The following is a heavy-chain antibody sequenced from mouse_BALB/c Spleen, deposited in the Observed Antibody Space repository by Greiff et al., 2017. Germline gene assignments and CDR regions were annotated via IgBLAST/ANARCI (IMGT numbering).Heavy chain of an antibody. D-gene: IGHD1-2*01. V-gene: IGHV1-26*01. CDR3: GITTATYYFDY. Sequence: EVMLVESGPDLVKPGASVKISCKASGYSFTGYYMHWVKQSHGKSLEWIGRVNPNNGGTSYNQKFKGKAILTVDKSSSTAYMELRSLTSEDSAVYYCGITTATYYFDYWGQGTTLTVSS. CDR1: GYSFTGYY. J-gene: IGHJ2*01. CDR2: VNPNNGGT.